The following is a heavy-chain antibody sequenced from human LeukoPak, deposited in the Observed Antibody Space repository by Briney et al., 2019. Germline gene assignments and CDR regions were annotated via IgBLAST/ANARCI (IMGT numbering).Heavy chain of an antibody. J-gene: IGHJ6*03. CDR3: ARAQYDGFSSGYSGGYYYMDV. D-gene: IGHD3-3*01. CDR1: GGSISSSY. V-gene: IGHV4-59*01. Sequence: PSETLSLTCTVSGGSISSSYWSWIRQPPGKGLEWIGYISNSGSTNYNPPLKSRLTISVDMSKNQISLDLTSVTAGDTAVYYCARAQYDGFSSGYSGGYYYMDVWGKGTTVSVSS. CDR2: ISNSGST.